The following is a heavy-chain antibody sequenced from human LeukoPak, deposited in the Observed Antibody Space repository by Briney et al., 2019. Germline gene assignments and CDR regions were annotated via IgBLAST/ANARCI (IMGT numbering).Heavy chain of an antibody. J-gene: IGHJ4*02. Sequence: PGGSLRLSCAACGFTFSSYWMSWVRPAPGKGLEWVANIKQDGSEKYYVDSVKGRFTISRDKAKNSLFLQMNSLRAEDTAVYYCARDRGIVDGGGQGTLVTVSS. CDR1: GFTFSSYW. V-gene: IGHV3-7*01. D-gene: IGHD2-15*01. CDR2: IKQDGSEK. CDR3: ARDRGIVDG.